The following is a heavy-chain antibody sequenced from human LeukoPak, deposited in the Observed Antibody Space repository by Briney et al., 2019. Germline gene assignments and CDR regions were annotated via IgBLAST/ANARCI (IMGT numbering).Heavy chain of an antibody. CDR1: GYTFTGYY. CDR2: INPSSGGT. V-gene: IGHV1-2*02. D-gene: IGHD6-6*01. J-gene: IGHJ4*02. CDR3: ARGSSQEPDY. Sequence: GASVKVSCKASGYTFTGYYMHWVRQAPGQGLAWMGWINPSSGGTNYAQNFQGRVTMTRDTSINTGYMELSSLRSDDTAVYYCARGSSQEPDYWGQGTLVTVSS.